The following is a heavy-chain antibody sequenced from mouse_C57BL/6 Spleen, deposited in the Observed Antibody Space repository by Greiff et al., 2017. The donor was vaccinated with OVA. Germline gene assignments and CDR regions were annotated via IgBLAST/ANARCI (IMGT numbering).Heavy chain of an antibody. D-gene: IGHD2-4*01. Sequence: QVQLKQSGPGLVQPSQSLSITCTVSGFSLTSYGVHWVRQSPGKGLEWLGVIWSGGSTDYNAAFISRLSISKDNSKSQVFFKMNSLQADDTAIYYCAREWDDYDVGYFDVWGTGTTVTVSS. CDR1: GFSLTSYG. J-gene: IGHJ1*03. V-gene: IGHV2-2*01. CDR2: IWSGGST. CDR3: AREWDDYDVGYFDV.